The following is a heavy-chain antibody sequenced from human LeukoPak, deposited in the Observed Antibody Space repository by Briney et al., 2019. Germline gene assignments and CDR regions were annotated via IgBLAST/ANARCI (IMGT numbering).Heavy chain of an antibody. J-gene: IGHJ4*02. CDR3: AKQGPARIPIVVVTAMAH. CDR1: GFTFSSYS. Sequence: GGSLRLSCAASGFTFSSYSMSWVRQAPWKGLEWVSAISGSGGSTYYADSVKGRFTISRDNSKNTLYLQMNSLRAEDTAVYYCAKQGPARIPIVVVTAMAHWGQGTLVTVSS. CDR2: ISGSGGST. D-gene: IGHD2-21*02. V-gene: IGHV3-23*01.